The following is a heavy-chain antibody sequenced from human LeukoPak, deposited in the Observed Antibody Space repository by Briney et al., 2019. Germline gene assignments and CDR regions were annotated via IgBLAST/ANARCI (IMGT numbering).Heavy chain of an antibody. J-gene: IGHJ3*02. CDR2: IIPIFGTA. Sequence: SVKVSCKASGGTFSSYAISWVRQAPGQGLEWMGGIIPIFGTANYAQKFQGRVTITADESTSTAYKELSSLRSEDTAVYYCASNDYVWGSYLYFDIWGQGTMVTVSS. D-gene: IGHD3-16*02. V-gene: IGHV1-69*13. CDR3: ASNDYVWGSYLYFDI. CDR1: GGTFSSYA.